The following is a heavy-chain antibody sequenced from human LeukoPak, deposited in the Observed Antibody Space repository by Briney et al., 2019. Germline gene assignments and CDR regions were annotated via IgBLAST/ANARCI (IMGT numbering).Heavy chain of an antibody. V-gene: IGHV4-61*02. J-gene: IGHJ4*02. CDR1: GGSLSSDSDA. CDR3: ARGRVSGTTLYFDY. D-gene: IGHD1-1*01. CDR2: IYSGST. Sequence: SETLSLACTVSGGSLSSDSDAWGWIRQPAGKGLEWIGRIYSGSTDYNPSLRSRLTISVDTSKNQFSLKLSSVTAADTAVYYCARGRVSGTTLYFDYWGQGTLFTVSS.